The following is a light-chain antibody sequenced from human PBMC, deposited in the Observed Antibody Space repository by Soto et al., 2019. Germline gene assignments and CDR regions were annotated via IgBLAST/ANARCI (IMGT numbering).Light chain of an antibody. J-gene: IGLJ2*01. CDR2: DVS. CDR3: SSYTSSSTLVV. V-gene: IGLV2-14*01. Sequence: QSALTQPASVSGSPEQSITISCTGTSSDVGGYNYVSWYQQHPGKAPKLMIYDVSNRPSGVSNRFSGSKSGNTASLTISGLQAEDEGDYYCSSYTSSSTLVVFGGGTKRTVL. CDR1: SSDVGGYNY.